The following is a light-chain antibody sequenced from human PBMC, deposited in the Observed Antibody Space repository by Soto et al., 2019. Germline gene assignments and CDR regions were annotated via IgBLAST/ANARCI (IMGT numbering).Light chain of an antibody. J-gene: IGKJ4*01. Sequence: EIVLTQSPATLSLSPGERATLSCRASQSVNNYLAWYQQKPGQAPRLLIYDAADRATGIPARFSGSGSGTVFTLTISRLEPEDFAVYYCQQRKSWPLTFGGGTKLEIK. V-gene: IGKV3-11*01. CDR1: QSVNNY. CDR3: QQRKSWPLT. CDR2: DAA.